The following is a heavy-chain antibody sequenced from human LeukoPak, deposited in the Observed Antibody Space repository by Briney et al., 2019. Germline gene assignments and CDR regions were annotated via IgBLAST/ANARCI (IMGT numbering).Heavy chain of an antibody. CDR3: AREVPGGSYYAFFDY. CDR2: ISSSSSYI. J-gene: IGHJ4*02. Sequence: KAGGSLRLSCAASGFTFSSYSMNWVRQAPGKGLEWVSSISSSSSYIYYADSVKGRFTISRDNAKNSLYLQMNSLRAEDTAVYFCAREVPGGSYYAFFDYWGQGTLVTVSS. V-gene: IGHV3-21*01. D-gene: IGHD1-26*01. CDR1: GFTFSSYS.